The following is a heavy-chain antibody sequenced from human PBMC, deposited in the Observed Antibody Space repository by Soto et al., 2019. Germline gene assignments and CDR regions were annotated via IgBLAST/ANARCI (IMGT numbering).Heavy chain of an antibody. Sequence: QVQLVQSGAEVKKPGASVKVSCKASGYTFTGYYMHWVRQAPGQGLEWMGWINPNSGGTNYAQKFQGRVTMTRDTSISTAYMELSRLRSDDTAVYYCAKEQLGGSYTDDAFDIWGQGTMVTVSS. D-gene: IGHD1-26*01. CDR1: GYTFTGYY. CDR3: AKEQLGGSYTDDAFDI. J-gene: IGHJ3*02. CDR2: INPNSGGT. V-gene: IGHV1-2*02.